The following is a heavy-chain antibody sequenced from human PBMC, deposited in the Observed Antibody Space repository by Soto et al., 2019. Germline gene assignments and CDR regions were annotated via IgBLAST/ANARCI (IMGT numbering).Heavy chain of an antibody. CDR3: ARDRKGDYYDSSGYESLNWFDP. Sequence: SSETLSLTCTVSGGSISSGGYYWSWIRQHPGKGLEWIGYIYYSGSNYYNPSLKSRVTISVDTSKNQFSLKLSSVTAADTAVYYCARDRKGDYYDSSGYESLNWFDPWGQGTLVTVSS. J-gene: IGHJ5*02. D-gene: IGHD3-22*01. CDR1: GGSISSGGYY. V-gene: IGHV4-31*03. CDR2: IYYSGSN.